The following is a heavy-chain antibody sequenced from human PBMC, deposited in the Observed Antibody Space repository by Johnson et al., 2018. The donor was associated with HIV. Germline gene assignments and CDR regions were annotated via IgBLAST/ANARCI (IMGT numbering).Heavy chain of an antibody. CDR3: TTKTTVVTLCFYI. J-gene: IGHJ3*02. Sequence: VQLVESGGGLVKPGGSLRLSCAASGFTFSNAWMSWVRQAPGKGLEWVGGIKSKTDGGKTDYAATVKGKFTISRDDSKNTLHLPMNRLKTEDTAVYYRTTKTTVVTLCFYIWSQGTIGNFSS. CDR2: IKSKTDGGKT. D-gene: IGHD4-23*01. CDR1: GFTFSNAW. V-gene: IGHV3-15*01.